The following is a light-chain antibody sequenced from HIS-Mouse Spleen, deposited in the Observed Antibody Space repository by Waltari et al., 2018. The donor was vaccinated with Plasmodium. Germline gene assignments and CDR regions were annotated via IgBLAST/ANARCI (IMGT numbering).Light chain of an antibody. J-gene: IGLJ2*01. CDR3: SSYAGSNNLV. Sequence: QSALTQPPSPSGSPGQSVTISCPGTRSAVGGYYYVSWYQQHPGKAPKPMIYEVSKRPSGVPDRFSGSESGNTASLTVSGLQAEDEADYYCSSYAGSNNLVFGGGTKLTVL. CDR2: EVS. CDR1: RSAVGGYYY. V-gene: IGLV2-8*01.